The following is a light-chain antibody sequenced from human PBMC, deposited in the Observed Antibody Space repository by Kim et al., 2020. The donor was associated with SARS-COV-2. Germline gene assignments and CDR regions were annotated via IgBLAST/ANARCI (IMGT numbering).Light chain of an antibody. CDR2: DAS. Sequence: EIVLTQSPATLSLSPGERATLSCRASQSVSSYLAWYQQKPGQAPRLLIFDASNRATGIPARFSGSGSGTDFTLTISSLEPEDFAAYYFRRRSNWPLTFGGRAKVDIK. CDR3: RRRSNWPLT. CDR1: QSVSSY. V-gene: IGKV3-11*01. J-gene: IGKJ4*01.